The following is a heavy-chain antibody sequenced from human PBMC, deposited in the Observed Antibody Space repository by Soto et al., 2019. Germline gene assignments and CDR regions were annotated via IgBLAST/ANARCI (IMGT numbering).Heavy chain of an antibody. CDR2: IYYSGST. CDR1: GGSISSYY. CDR3: AGHENSSPYYFDY. D-gene: IGHD6-6*01. V-gene: IGHV4-59*01. J-gene: IGHJ4*02. Sequence: SETLSLTCTVSGGSISSYYWSWIRQPPGKGLEWIGYIYYSGSTNYNPSLKSRVTISVDTSKNQFSLKLRSVTAADTAVYYCAGHENSSPYYFDYWGQGTLVTVSS.